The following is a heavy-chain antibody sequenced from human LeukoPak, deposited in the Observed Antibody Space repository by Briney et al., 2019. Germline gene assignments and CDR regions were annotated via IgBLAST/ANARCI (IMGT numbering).Heavy chain of an antibody. J-gene: IGHJ5*02. Sequence: SETLSLTCTVSGGSISSSSYYWGWIRQPPGKGLERIGSIYYSGSTYYNPSLKSRVTISVDTSKNQFSLKLSSVTAADTAVYYCARHHFRRSPYYYGSGTRNWFDPWGQGTLVTVSS. V-gene: IGHV4-39*01. D-gene: IGHD3-10*01. CDR3: ARHHFRRSPYYYGSGTRNWFDP. CDR1: GGSISSSSYY. CDR2: IYYSGST.